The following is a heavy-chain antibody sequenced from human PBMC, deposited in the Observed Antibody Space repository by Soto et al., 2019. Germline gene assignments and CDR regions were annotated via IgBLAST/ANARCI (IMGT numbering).Heavy chain of an antibody. CDR2: IYTSASI. D-gene: IGHD6-19*01. CDR1: GADINTYS. V-gene: IGHV4-4*07. J-gene: IGHJ4*02. CDR3: ARDWSTGFYQLDS. Sequence: PSETLSLTCSVSGADINTYSWTWIRQPAGKGLEWIGRIYTSASINYNPSLKGRVTLSVDTSTNQVSLRLASVTAADTAIYYCARDWSTGFYQLDSWGQGTLVTVSS.